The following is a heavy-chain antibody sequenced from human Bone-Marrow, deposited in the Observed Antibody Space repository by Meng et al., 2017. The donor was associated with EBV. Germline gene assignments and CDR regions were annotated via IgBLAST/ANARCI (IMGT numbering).Heavy chain of an antibody. J-gene: IGHJ4*02. Sequence: QVPSVQAGGGGRKPGAPVKVSCETSGYTFIVSYIHWVRQAPGQGLEWMGRVNPTTGDSNYAQHFQGRVTMTRDKSINTASMELASLTPDDTAMYYCASESGRGFTPDYWGQGTLVTVSS. CDR2: VNPTTGDS. D-gene: IGHD3-10*01. V-gene: IGHV1-2*06. CDR1: GYTFIVSY. CDR3: ASESGRGFTPDY.